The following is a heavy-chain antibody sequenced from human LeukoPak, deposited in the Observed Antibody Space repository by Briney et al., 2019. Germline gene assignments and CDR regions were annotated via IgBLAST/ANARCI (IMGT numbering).Heavy chain of an antibody. CDR1: GGSISSYY. J-gene: IGHJ4*02. CDR3: AGAGYSYGYLFDY. CDR2: IYYSGTT. D-gene: IGHD5-18*01. Sequence: SETLSLTCTVSGGSISSYYWSWIRQPPGKGLEWIGYIYYSGTTNYNPSLKSRLTISVDTSKNQFSLKLSSVTAADTAVYYCAGAGYSYGYLFDYWGQGTLVTVSS. V-gene: IGHV4-59*01.